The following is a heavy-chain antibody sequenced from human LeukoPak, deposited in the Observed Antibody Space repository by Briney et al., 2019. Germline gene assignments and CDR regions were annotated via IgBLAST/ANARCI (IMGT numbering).Heavy chain of an antibody. D-gene: IGHD3-22*01. J-gene: IGHJ4*02. CDR1: GFTFSTYA. Sequence: GGSLRLSCAVSGFTFSTYAMSWVRQAPGKGLEWVSGISGTGGSTHYADSVKGRFTISRDNSKNTLYLQMNSLRAEDTAVYYCAKELYDSSRFFGYWGQGSLVTGSS. CDR3: AKELYDSSRFFGY. V-gene: IGHV3-23*01. CDR2: ISGTGGST.